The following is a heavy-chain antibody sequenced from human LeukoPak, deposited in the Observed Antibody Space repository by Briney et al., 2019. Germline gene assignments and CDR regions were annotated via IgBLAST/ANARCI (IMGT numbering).Heavy chain of an antibody. CDR2: ISSRRYI. J-gene: IGHJ4*02. CDR3: AKKDVSYSDY. CDR1: GFTFSSYS. V-gene: IGHV3-21*01. D-gene: IGHD2-15*01. Sequence: PGGALRLSCAASGFTFSSYSMNWVRQAPGKGLECVSSISSRRYIYYAESVKGRFTISSDNAKHPLYLQMNRVRAEDSAVYYCAKKDVSYSDYWGQGTLVTVSS.